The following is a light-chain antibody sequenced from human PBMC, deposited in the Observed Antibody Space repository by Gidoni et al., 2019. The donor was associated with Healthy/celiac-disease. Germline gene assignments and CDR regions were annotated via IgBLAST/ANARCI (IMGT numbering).Light chain of an antibody. CDR3: MQALQTWT. Sequence: DIVMTQSLLYLPVTPGVTASISCRSSQSILHSNGYTYMDWYLQKPGQSPQLLIYLGSNRASGVPHRFSGSGAGTDFTLKISRVEAEDVGVYFCMQALQTWTFXXXTKVEIK. CDR2: LGS. CDR1: QSILHSNGYTY. J-gene: IGKJ1*01. V-gene: IGKV2-28*01.